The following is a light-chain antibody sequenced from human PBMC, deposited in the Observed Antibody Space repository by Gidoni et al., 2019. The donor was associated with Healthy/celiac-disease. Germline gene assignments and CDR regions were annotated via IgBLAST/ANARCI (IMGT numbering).Light chain of an antibody. CDR3: GTWDSSLSAGV. CDR2: DNN. V-gene: IGLV1-51*01. Sequence: PGQKVTISCSGSSSNIGNNYVSWYQQLPGTAPKLLIYDNNKRPSGIPDRFSGSKSGTSATLGITGLQTGDEADYYCGTWDSSLSAGVFGGGTKLTVL. J-gene: IGLJ2*01. CDR1: SSNIGNNY.